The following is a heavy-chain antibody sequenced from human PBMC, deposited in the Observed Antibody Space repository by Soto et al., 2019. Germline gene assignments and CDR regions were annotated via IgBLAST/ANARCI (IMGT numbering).Heavy chain of an antibody. CDR3: ARFRASADPPDIVVVVAAFDI. D-gene: IGHD2-15*01. CDR2: INHSGST. V-gene: IGHV4-34*01. J-gene: IGHJ3*02. Sequence: SETLSLTCAVYGGSFSGYYWSWIRQPPGKGLEWIGEINHSGSTNYNPSLKSRVTISVDTSKNQFSLKLSSVTAADTAVYYFARFRASADPPDIVVVVAAFDIWGQGTMVTVSS. CDR1: GGSFSGYY.